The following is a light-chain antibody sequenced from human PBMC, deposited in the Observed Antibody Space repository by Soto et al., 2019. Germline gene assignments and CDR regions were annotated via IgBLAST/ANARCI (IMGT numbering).Light chain of an antibody. V-gene: IGKV1-5*03. Sequence: IPTNKSPFTVSGSVGDRVTITCRASQTISSWLAWYQQEPGKAPKLLIYKASTLKSGVPSRFSGSGSGTEFTLTISSLQPDDFATYYCQQYNSYWTFGQGTKVDI. CDR2: KAS. CDR1: QTISSW. J-gene: IGKJ1*01. CDR3: QQYNSYWT.